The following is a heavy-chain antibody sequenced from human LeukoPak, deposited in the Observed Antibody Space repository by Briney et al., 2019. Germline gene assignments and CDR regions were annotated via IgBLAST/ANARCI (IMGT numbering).Heavy chain of an antibody. CDR2: INPSGGST. Sequence: ASVKVSCKASGYTFTSYYMHWVRQAPGQGLEWMGIINPSGGSTSYAKKFQGRVTMTRDTSTRTVYMELSSLRSEDTAVYYCARERLRFLEWLFNTRSWFDPWGQGTLVTVSS. D-gene: IGHD3-3*01. J-gene: IGHJ5*02. CDR1: GYTFTSYY. V-gene: IGHV1-46*01. CDR3: ARERLRFLEWLFNTRSWFDP.